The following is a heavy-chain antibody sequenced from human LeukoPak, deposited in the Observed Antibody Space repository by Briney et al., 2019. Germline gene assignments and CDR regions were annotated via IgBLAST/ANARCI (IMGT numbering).Heavy chain of an antibody. CDR3: ASTLSPTKYCSGGSCYSGRDY. CDR2: ISSSSSYT. D-gene: IGHD2-15*01. V-gene: IGHV3-21*01. Sequence: PGGSLRLSCAASGFTFSSHSMNWVRQAPGKGLEWVSSISSSSSYTYYADSVKGRFTISRDNAKNSLYLQMNSLRAEDTAVYYCASTLSPTKYCSGGSCYSGRDYWGQGTLVTVSS. CDR1: GFTFSSHS. J-gene: IGHJ4*02.